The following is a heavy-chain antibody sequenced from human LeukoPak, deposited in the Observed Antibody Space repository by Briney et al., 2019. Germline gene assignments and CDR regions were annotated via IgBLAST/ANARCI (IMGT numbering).Heavy chain of an antibody. V-gene: IGHV3-30-3*01. D-gene: IGHD3-16*02. Sequence: GRSLRLSCAASGFTFSSYAMHWVRQAPGKGLEWVAVISYDGSNKYYADSVKGRFTISRDNSKNTLYLQMNSLRAEDTAVYYCARDLNDYVWGSYRPDASDIWGQGTMVTVSS. J-gene: IGHJ3*02. CDR1: GFTFSSYA. CDR2: ISYDGSNK. CDR3: ARDLNDYVWGSYRPDASDI.